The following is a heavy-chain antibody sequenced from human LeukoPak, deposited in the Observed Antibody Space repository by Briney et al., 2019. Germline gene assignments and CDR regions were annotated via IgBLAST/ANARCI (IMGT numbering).Heavy chain of an antibody. J-gene: IGHJ4*02. CDR3: ERAMYSSGWYTAFDY. D-gene: IGHD6-19*01. V-gene: IGHV3-53*01. Sequence: GGSLRLSCAASGFTVSSNYMSWVRQAPGKGLEWVSVIYSGGSTYHADSVKGRFTISRDNSKNTLYLQMNSLRAEDTAVYYCERAMYSSGWYTAFDYWGQGTLVTVSS. CDR1: GFTVSSNY. CDR2: IYSGGST.